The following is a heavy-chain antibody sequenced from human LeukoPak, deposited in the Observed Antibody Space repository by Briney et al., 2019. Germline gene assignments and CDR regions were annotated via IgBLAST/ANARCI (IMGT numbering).Heavy chain of an antibody. Sequence: PSETLSLTCSVSGGSISSYYWIWIRQPPGRGREGLRYIYYSGSTNYNSSLKSRVTISVDTSKNQFSLKLNSVAAADTAVYYCARASFDSSGYGAFDIWGQGTMVTVSS. D-gene: IGHD3-22*01. CDR2: IYYSGST. CDR1: GGSISSYY. V-gene: IGHV4-59*13. CDR3: ARASFDSSGYGAFDI. J-gene: IGHJ3*02.